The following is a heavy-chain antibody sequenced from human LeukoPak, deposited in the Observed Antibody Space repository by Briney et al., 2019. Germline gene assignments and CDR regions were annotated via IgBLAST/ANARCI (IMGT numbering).Heavy chain of an antibody. V-gene: IGHV1-8*01. D-gene: IGHD2-2*01. CDR2: MNPNSGNT. CDR3: ARGVRRGDCSSTSCYYYYYMDV. Sequence: ASGKVSCKASGYTFTSYDINWVRQATGQGLEWMGWMNPNSGNTGYAQKFQGRVTMTRNTSISTAYMELSSLRSEDTAVYYCARGVRRGDCSSTSCYYYYYMDVWGKGTTVTVSS. CDR1: GYTFTSYD. J-gene: IGHJ6*03.